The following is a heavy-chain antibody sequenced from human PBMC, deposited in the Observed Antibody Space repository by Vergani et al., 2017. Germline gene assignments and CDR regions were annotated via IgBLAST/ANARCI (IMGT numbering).Heavy chain of an antibody. CDR1: GYTFTDHY. Sequence: EVQLVQSGAEVKKPGATMKISCKVSGYTFTDHYMHWVKQAPGKGLAWMGLVYPEDGETICAEQFKGIVTIAADTSTATAHLQLSSLISEDTAVYYCATPQTVTTGGMEVWGQGTTVIVSS. CDR3: ATPQTVTTGGMEV. V-gene: IGHV1-69-2*01. J-gene: IGHJ6*02. D-gene: IGHD4-17*01. CDR2: VYPEDGET.